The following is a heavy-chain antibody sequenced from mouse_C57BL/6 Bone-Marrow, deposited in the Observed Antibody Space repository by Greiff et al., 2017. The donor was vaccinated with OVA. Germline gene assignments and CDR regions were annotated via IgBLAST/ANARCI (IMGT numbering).Heavy chain of an antibody. CDR1: GFTFSDYG. J-gene: IGHJ4*01. CDR2: ISNLAYSI. V-gene: IGHV5-15*01. Sequence: EVKLVESGGGLVQPGGSLKLSCAASGFTFSDYGMAWVRQAPRKGPEWVAFISNLAYSIYYADTVTGRFTISRENAKNTLYLEMSSLRSEDTAMYYCARHDGEGYAMDYWGQGTSVTVSS. CDR3: ARHDGEGYAMDY.